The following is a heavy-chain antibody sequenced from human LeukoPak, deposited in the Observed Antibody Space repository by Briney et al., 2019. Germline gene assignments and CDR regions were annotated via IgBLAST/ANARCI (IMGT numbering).Heavy chain of an antibody. D-gene: IGHD2-2*01. CDR1: GFTLDDYG. V-gene: IGHV3-9*01. CDR3: AKGDCGSSSCTRLDN. J-gene: IGHJ4*02. CDR2: ISWNGGGV. Sequence: GRSLRLSCAASGFTLDDYGMHWVRQAPGKGLEWVSGISWNGGGVGYAASVKGRFTISRDNAKKSLFLQMNSLRPEDTALYYCAKGDCGSSSCTRLDNWGQGTLVTVSS.